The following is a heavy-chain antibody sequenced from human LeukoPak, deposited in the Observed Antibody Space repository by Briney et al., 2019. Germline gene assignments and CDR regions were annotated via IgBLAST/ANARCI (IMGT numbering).Heavy chain of an antibody. D-gene: IGHD5/OR15-5a*01. Sequence: SETLSLTCTVSGDSISSRNYYWGWIRQPPGKGLEWIGSIYYSGSTYNNAALKSRVTISVDTTKNQFSLNLRSVTAADTAVYFCARHSPPNSVDFYQYYGMDVWGQGTTVTVSS. CDR1: GDSISSRNYY. CDR3: ARHSPPNSVDFYQYYGMDV. CDR2: IYYSGST. V-gene: IGHV4-39*01. J-gene: IGHJ6*02.